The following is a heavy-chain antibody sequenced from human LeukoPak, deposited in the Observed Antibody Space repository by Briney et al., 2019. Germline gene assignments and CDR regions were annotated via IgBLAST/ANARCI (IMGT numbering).Heavy chain of an antibody. Sequence: QPGGSLRLSCAASGFTFSSYAMSWVRQAPGKGLEWVSAISGSGGSTYYADSVKGRFTISRDNSKNTLYLQMNSLRAEDAAVYYCANDVVVPAAISPGGMDVWGQGTTVTVSS. CDR2: ISGSGGST. D-gene: IGHD2-2*02. J-gene: IGHJ6*02. CDR3: ANDVVVPAAISPGGMDV. V-gene: IGHV3-23*01. CDR1: GFTFSSYA.